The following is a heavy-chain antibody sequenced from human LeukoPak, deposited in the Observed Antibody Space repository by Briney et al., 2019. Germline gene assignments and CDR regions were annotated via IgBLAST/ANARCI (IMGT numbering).Heavy chain of an antibody. Sequence: GGSLRLSCAASGFTFSTYWMSWVRQAPGKGLEWVATIKEDGSEKYYVDSMKGRFTISGDNAKNSLSLQMNSLRAEDSAVYYCARIRYASGMDVWGQGTTVTVS. CDR2: IKEDGSEK. CDR1: GFTFSTYW. V-gene: IGHV3-7*04. D-gene: IGHD3-9*01. CDR3: ARIRYASGMDV. J-gene: IGHJ6*02.